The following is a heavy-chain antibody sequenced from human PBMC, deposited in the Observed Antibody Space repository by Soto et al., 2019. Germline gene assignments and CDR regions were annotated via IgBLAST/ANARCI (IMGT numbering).Heavy chain of an antibody. D-gene: IGHD2-2*01. J-gene: IGHJ4*02. CDR1: GFAFSEYV. CDR2: FSGSGGDT. Sequence: GGSLRLSCATSGFAFSEYVMNWVRQTPGRGLEWVAGFSGSGGDTFYADSVKGRFTISRDNSKNTLYLQMNSLRGEDTALYYCARAFCGSASCHGGNFDYWGQGTLVTVSS. CDR3: ARAFCGSASCHGGNFDY. V-gene: IGHV3-23*01.